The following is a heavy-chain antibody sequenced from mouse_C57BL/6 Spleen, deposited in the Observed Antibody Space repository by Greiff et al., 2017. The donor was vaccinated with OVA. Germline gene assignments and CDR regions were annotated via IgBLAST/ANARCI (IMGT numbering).Heavy chain of an antibody. J-gene: IGHJ2*01. D-gene: IGHD2-3*01. CDR2: IDPSDSYT. CDR3: ATRSLYDGYFFDY. CDR1: GYTFTSYW. Sequence: QVQLQQPGAELVMPGASVKLSCKASGYTFTSYWMHWVKQRPGQGLEWIGEIDPSDSYTNYNQKFKGKSTLTVDKSSSTAYMQLSILSSESSAVYYCATRSLYDGYFFDYWGQGTTLTVSS. V-gene: IGHV1-69*01.